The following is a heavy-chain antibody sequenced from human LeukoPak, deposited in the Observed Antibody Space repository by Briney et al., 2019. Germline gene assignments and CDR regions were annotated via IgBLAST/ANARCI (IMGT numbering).Heavy chain of an antibody. J-gene: IGHJ4*02. CDR3: ARERVAAAGTGSRFDY. CDR2: ISYDGSNK. V-gene: IGHV3-30-3*01. Sequence: PGGSLRLSCAASGFTFSSYAMHWVRQAPGKGLEWLAVISYDGSNKYYADSVKGRFTISRDNSKNTLYLQMNSLRAEDTAVYYCARERVAAAGTGSRFDYWGQGTLVTVSS. D-gene: IGHD6-13*01. CDR1: GFTFSSYA.